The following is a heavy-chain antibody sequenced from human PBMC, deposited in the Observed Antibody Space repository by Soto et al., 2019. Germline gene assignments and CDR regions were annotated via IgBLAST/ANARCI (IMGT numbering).Heavy chain of an antibody. CDR1: GFICSSYD. V-gene: IGHV3-23*01. CDR2: ILVGGST. CDR3: EKETETSGGAFEI. Sequence: GGSLRLSCAVSGFICSSYDMSWVRQAPGKGLEWVSTILVGGSTHYEDSVKGRFTISRDTSKNTVYLQMNRLTGGDTAVYYCEKETETSGGAFEIYGQGTMVTVSS. J-gene: IGHJ3*02. D-gene: IGHD1-26*01.